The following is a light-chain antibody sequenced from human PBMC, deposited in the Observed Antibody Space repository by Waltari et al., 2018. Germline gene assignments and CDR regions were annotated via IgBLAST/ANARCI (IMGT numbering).Light chain of an antibody. V-gene: IGKV1-39*01. CDR2: AAS. CDR3: QQSYSTPH. CDR1: QSISSY. Sequence: DIQMTQSPSSLSAYVGDRVTITCRASQSISSYLNWYQQRPGKAPKLLIYAASSLQSGVPSRCSGRGSGTDFTLTISSLQPEDFATYYCQQSYSTPHFGPGTKVDIK. J-gene: IGKJ3*01.